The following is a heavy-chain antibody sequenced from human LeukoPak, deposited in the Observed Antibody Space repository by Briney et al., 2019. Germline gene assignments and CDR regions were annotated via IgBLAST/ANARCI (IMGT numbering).Heavy chain of an antibody. V-gene: IGHV4-59*08. D-gene: IGHD3-22*01. J-gene: IGHJ3*02. Sequence: KPSETLSLTCTVSGGSISSYYWSWIRQPPGKGLEWIGYIYYSGSTNYNPSLKSRVTISVDTSKNQFSLKLSSVTAADTAVYYCARQHTRITMIVVVTRGAFDIWGQGTMVTVSS. CDR3: ARQHTRITMIVVVTRGAFDI. CDR1: GGSISSYY. CDR2: IYYSGST.